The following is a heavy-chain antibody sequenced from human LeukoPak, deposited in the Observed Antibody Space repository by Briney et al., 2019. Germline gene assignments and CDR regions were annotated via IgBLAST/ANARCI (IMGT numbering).Heavy chain of an antibody. Sequence: ASVKVSCKASGYTFTSYDINWMRQATGQGLEWMGWMSPNSGNTGYAQKFQGRVTMTRDTSTSTVYMELSSLRSEDTAVYYCARAPRRGGYYYYGRDVGAKGTRVPVS. CDR3: ARAPRRGGYYYYGRDV. J-gene: IGHJ6*04. CDR2: MSPNSGNT. CDR1: GYTFTSYD. V-gene: IGHV1-8*01. D-gene: IGHD3-10*01.